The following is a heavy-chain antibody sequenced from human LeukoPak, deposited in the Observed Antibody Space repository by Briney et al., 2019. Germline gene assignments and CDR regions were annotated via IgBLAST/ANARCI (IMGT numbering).Heavy chain of an antibody. J-gene: IGHJ6*03. D-gene: IGHD1-1*01. CDR1: GGTFSSYA. Sequence: SVKVSCKASGGTFSSYAISWVRQAPGQGLEWMGGIIPIFGTANYAQKFQGRVTITADESTSTAYTELSSLRSEDTAVYYCARGEDDATSYYYMDVWGKGTTVTVSS. CDR2: IIPIFGTA. CDR3: ARGEDDATSYYYMDV. V-gene: IGHV1-69*01.